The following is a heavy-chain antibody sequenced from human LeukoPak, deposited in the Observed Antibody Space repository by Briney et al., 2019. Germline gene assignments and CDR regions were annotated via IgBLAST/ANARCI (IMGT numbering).Heavy chain of an antibody. CDR2: ISYDGSNK. CDR1: GFTFSSYA. Sequence: GGSLRLSCAASGFTFSSYAMHWVRQAPGKGLEWVAVISYDGSNKYYADSVKGRFTISRDNSKNTLYLQMNSLRAEDTAVYYCARDPALEWELPDYWGQGTLVTVSS. V-gene: IGHV3-30-3*01. D-gene: IGHD1-26*01. J-gene: IGHJ4*02. CDR3: ARDPALEWELPDY.